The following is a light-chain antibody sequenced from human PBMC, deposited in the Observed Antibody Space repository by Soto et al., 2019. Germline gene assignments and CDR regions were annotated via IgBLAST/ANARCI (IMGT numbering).Light chain of an antibody. CDR3: LQHDSYPWT. Sequence: GDRVTITCRASQGIRNALGWYQQRPGRAPKRLIYTASSFQSGVPSRFSGSGSGTEFTLTINNLQSEDFETYYCLQHDSYPWTLGQGTKVDIK. V-gene: IGKV1-17*02. CDR1: QGIRNA. J-gene: IGKJ1*01. CDR2: TAS.